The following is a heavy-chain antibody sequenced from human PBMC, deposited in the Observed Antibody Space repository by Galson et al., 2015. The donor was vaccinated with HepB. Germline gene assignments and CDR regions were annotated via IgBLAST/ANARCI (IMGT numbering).Heavy chain of an antibody. V-gene: IGHV1-24*01. Sequence: SVKVSCKVSGYTLTELSMHWVRQAPGKGLEWMGGFDPEDGETIYAQKFQGRVTMTEDTSTDTAYMELSSLRSEDTAVYYCATDPLYYDILAGYSLPVDYWGQGTLVTVSS. CDR1: GYTLTELS. CDR2: FDPEDGET. D-gene: IGHD3-9*01. CDR3: ATDPLYYDILAGYSLPVDY. J-gene: IGHJ4*02.